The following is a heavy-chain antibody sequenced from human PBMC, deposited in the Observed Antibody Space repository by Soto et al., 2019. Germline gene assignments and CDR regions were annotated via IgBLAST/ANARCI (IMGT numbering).Heavy chain of an antibody. CDR2: IYHSGST. J-gene: IGHJ4*02. Sequence: QVQLQESGPGLVKPSGTLSLTCAVSGGSISSSNWWSWVRQPPGKGLEWIGEIYHSGSTNYNPSLTRRVTISVDESKNQFSLKLSSVTAADTAVYYCARVGGRYDSSGYYYGGIIDYWGQGTLVTVSS. V-gene: IGHV4-4*02. D-gene: IGHD3-22*01. CDR1: GGSISSSNW. CDR3: ARVGGRYDSSGYYYGGIIDY.